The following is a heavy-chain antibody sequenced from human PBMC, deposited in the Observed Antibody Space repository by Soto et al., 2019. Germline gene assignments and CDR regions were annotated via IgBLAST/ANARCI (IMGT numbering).Heavy chain of an antibody. Sequence: SETLSLTCTVSGGSVSSGSYYWSWIRQPPGKGLEWIGYIYYSGSTNYNPSLKSRVTISVDTSKNQFSLKLSSVTAADTAVYYCARGPLLRFLEWLYFDYWGQGTLVTVSS. V-gene: IGHV4-61*01. D-gene: IGHD3-3*01. CDR3: ARGPLLRFLEWLYFDY. CDR2: IYYSGST. CDR1: GGSVSSGSYY. J-gene: IGHJ4*02.